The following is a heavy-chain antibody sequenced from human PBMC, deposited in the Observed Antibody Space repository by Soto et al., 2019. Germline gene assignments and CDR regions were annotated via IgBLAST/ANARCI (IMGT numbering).Heavy chain of an antibody. J-gene: IGHJ6*02. V-gene: IGHV1-69*18. CDR3: ARAVVLTFTRFYDIDV. CDR2: IIPMFGTT. CDR1: GGTFSSYS. D-gene: IGHD3-9*01. Sequence: QVQLVQSGAEVKTPGSSVKVSCKASGGTFSSYSINWVRQAPGQGLEWMGRIIPMFGTTDYAQRFQGRVTFTADESTSTASMEVTNLTSEDTAVYYCARAVVLTFTRFYDIDVWCQASTVTVSS.